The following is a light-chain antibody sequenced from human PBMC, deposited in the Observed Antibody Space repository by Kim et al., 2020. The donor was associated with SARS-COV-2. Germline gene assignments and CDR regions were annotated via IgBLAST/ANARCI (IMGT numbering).Light chain of an antibody. CDR3: QQDYSFPTH. CDR2: AAS. J-gene: IGKJ4*01. CDR1: QYIAGL. V-gene: IGKV1-12*01. Sequence: ASVGDRVTITCRASQYIAGLVAWYQQKPGKAPKLLISAASTLQSGVPSRFSGSGSGTDFTLTISSLQPEDFATYYCQQDYSFPTHFGGGTKVDIK.